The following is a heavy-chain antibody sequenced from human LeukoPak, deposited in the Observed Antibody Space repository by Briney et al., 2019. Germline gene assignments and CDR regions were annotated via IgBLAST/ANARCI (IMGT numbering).Heavy chain of an antibody. CDR2: ITSGANT. V-gene: IGHV3-23*01. Sequence: GGSLRLSCAASGFTFNTYAMSWVRQAPGKGLEWVSGITSGANTYYADSVKGRFTISRDNSEDTLNLQMNSLRAEDTALYHCARNNGMDVWGQGTTVIVSS. J-gene: IGHJ6*02. CDR3: ARNNGMDV. CDR1: GFTFNTYA.